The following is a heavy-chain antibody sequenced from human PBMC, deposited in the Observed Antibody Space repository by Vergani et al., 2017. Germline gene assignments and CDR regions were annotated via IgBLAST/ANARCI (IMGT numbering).Heavy chain of an antibody. D-gene: IGHD5-18*01. CDR2: IYYSGST. CDR3: ARDGEFYSYVY. J-gene: IGHJ4*02. Sequence: QLQLQESGPGLVKPSETLSLTCTVSGGSISSSSYYWGWIRQPPGKGLEWIGSIYYSGSTNYNPSLKSRVTISVDTSKNQFSLKLSSVTAADTAVYYCARDGEFYSYVYWGQGTLVTVSS. V-gene: IGHV4-39*07. CDR1: GGSISSSSYY.